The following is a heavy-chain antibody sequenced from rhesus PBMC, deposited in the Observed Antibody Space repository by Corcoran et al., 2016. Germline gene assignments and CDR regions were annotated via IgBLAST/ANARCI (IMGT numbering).Heavy chain of an antibody. CDR1: GGSIRGYY. Sequence: QVQLQESGPGLVQPSETLSLTCAVSGGSIRGYYLTCIRHPPGKGLEWIGYIGGSSGSTYYNPSLKSRVTISTDTSKNQFSLKLSSVTAADTAVYYCARTLNLGYFDYWGQGVLVTVSS. V-gene: IGHV4-165*02. CDR2: IGGSSGST. J-gene: IGHJ4*01. CDR3: ARTLNLGYFDY.